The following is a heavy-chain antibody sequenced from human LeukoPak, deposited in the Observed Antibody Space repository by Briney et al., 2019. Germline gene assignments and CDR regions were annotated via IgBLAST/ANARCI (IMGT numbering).Heavy chain of an antibody. CDR1: GYTFTGYY. CDR2: INPNSGGT. D-gene: IGHD1-26*01. J-gene: IGHJ4*02. V-gene: IGHV1-2*02. Sequence: ASVKVPCKASGYTFTGYYMHWVRQAPGQGLEWMGWINPNSGGTNYAQKFQGRVTMTRDTSISTAYMELSRLRSDDTAVYYCARTDLGATSSFDYWGQGTLVTVSS. CDR3: ARTDLGATSSFDY.